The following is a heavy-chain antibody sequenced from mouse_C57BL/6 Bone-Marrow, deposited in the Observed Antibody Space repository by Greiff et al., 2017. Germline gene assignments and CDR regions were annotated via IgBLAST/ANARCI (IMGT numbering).Heavy chain of an antibody. J-gene: IGHJ3*01. CDR2: IDPSDSYT. V-gene: IGHV1-50*01. Sequence: QVQLQQPGAELVKPGASVKLSCKASGYTFTSYWMQWVKQRPGQGLEWIGEIDPSDSYTTYNQKFKGKATLTVDTSSSTAYMQLSSLTSEDSAVYYCARDGYYPSWFAYWGQGTLVTVSA. D-gene: IGHD2-3*01. CDR1: GYTFTSYW. CDR3: ARDGYYPSWFAY.